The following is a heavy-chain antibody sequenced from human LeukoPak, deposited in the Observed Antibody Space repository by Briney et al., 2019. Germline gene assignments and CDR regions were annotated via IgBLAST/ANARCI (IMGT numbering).Heavy chain of an antibody. CDR3: ARDSSGWYDY. CDR1: GFTFSNYA. D-gene: IGHD6-19*01. Sequence: GGSLRLSCAASGFTFSNYAMSWVRQAPGKGLEWVSAISGTGGTKYYADSVKGRFTISRDNSKNTLYLQMNSLRAEDTAVYYCARDSSGWYDYWGQGTLVTVSS. J-gene: IGHJ4*02. V-gene: IGHV3-23*01. CDR2: ISGTGGTK.